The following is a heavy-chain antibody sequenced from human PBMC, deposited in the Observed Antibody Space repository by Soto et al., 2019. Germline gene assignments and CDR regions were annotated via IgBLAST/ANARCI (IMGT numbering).Heavy chain of an antibody. D-gene: IGHD3-9*01. V-gene: IGHV1-8*01. CDR1: GYTFTSYD. CDR2: MNPNSGNT. CDR3: SGQYYDILTGYYRFDY. Sequence: ASVKVSCKASGYTFTSYDINWVRQATGQGLERMGWMNPNSGNTGYAQKIQGRVTMTRNTSISTAYMELSSLRSEDTAVFYCSGQYYDILTGYYRFDYWGQGTLVTVSS. J-gene: IGHJ4*02.